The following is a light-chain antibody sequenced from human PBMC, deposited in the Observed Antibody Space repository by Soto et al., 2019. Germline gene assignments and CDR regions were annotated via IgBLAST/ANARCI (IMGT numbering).Light chain of an antibody. J-gene: IGKJ4*01. Sequence: DIQMTQSPSSLSASVGDRVTITCRARQTINTYLNWYQQTPGTAPKLLIYDASSLQSGVPSRFRGSGSGTDFTLTITSLQPDDFATYYCQQSYTTPLTFGGGTKVEVK. CDR3: QQSYTTPLT. CDR1: QTINTY. V-gene: IGKV1-39*01. CDR2: DAS.